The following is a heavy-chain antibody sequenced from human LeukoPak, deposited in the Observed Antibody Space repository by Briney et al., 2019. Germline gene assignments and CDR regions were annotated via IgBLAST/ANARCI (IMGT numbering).Heavy chain of an antibody. CDR2: INAGNGNT. Sequence: ASVKVSCKAFGYTFADYAMNWVRQAPGQGLEWMGWINAGNGNTKYSQKFQGRVTITRDTSASTAYMELSSLRSEDTAVYYCARSVGAKFYGMDVWGQGTTVTVSS. J-gene: IGHJ6*02. V-gene: IGHV1-3*01. CDR1: GYTFADYA. CDR3: ARSVGAKFYGMDV. D-gene: IGHD1-26*01.